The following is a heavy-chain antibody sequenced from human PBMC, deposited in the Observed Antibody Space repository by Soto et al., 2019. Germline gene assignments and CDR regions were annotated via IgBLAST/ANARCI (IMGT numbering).Heavy chain of an antibody. Sequence: GGSLRLSCAASGFTFISYSKNWVRQAPWKGLEWVSYISSSSNSIYYADSVKGRFTISRDNAKNSLHLQMNSLRAEDTAVYYCASPGECSTTCCIRWGQGTLVTVSS. CDR1: GFTFISYS. CDR2: ISSSSNSI. J-gene: IGHJ4*02. V-gene: IGHV3-48*01. CDR3: ASPGECSTTCCIR. D-gene: IGHD6-6*01.